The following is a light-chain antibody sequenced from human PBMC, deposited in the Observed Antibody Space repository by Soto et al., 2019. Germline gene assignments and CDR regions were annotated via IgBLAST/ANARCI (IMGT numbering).Light chain of an antibody. CDR1: QSVLHSSNGNRY. Sequence: DIVMTQSPDSLALSLGERATINCRSSQSVLHSSNGNRYLAWYQQKPGQPPRLLIYWSSTRESGVPDRCSGSGSGTDFTLTVSSLRAEDAAVYYCQQYQRRPFTFGPGTKVHI. CDR2: WSS. J-gene: IGKJ3*01. CDR3: QQYQRRPFT. V-gene: IGKV4-1*01.